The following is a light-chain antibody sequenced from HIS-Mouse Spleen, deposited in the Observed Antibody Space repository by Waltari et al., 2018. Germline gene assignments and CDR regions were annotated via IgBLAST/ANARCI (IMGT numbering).Light chain of an antibody. CDR2: DGS. J-gene: IGLJ3*02. CDR1: SSDVGSYKL. Sequence: QSALTQPASVSGSPGQSITISCTGTSSDVGSYKLFPWYQHHPGKAPKLMIYDGSKRPSGVSNRFSGSKSGNTASLTISGLQAEDEADYYCCSYAGSSTWVFGGGTKLTVL. CDR3: CSYAGSSTWV. V-gene: IGLV2-23*01.